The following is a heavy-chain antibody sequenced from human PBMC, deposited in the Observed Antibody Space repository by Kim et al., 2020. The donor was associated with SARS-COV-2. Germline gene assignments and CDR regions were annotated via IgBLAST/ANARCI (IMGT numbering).Heavy chain of an antibody. CDR3: ARDGGGIGYCSSTSCSDYWYFDL. Sequence: ASVKVSCKASGYTFTSYYMHWVRQAPGQGLEWMGIINPSGGSTSYAQKFQGRVTMTRDTSTSTVYMELSSLRSEDTAVYYCARDGGGIGYCSSTSCSDYWYFDLWGRGTLVTVSS. D-gene: IGHD2-2*01. J-gene: IGHJ2*01. V-gene: IGHV1-46*01. CDR1: GYTFTSYY. CDR2: INPSGGST.